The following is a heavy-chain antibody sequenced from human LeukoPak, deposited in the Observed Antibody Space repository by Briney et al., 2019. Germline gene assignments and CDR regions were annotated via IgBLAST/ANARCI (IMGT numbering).Heavy chain of an antibody. Sequence: PGGSLRLSCAASGFTFSSYGMHWVRQAPGKGLEWEAFIRYDGSNKYYADSVKGRFTISRDNSKNTLYLQMNSLRAEDTAVYYCAKDGDYYGSGSYFDYWGQGTLVTVSS. CDR2: IRYDGSNK. V-gene: IGHV3-30*02. CDR3: AKDGDYYGSGSYFDY. D-gene: IGHD3-10*01. CDR1: GFTFSSYG. J-gene: IGHJ4*02.